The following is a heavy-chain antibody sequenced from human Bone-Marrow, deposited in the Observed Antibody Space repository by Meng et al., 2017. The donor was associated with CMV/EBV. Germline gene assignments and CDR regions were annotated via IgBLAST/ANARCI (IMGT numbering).Heavy chain of an antibody. D-gene: IGHD6-6*01. Sequence: SGPTLVKPTQTLTLTCTFSVFSLSTSGVGVGWIRQPPGKALEWLALIYWNDDKRYSPSLKSRLTITKDTSKNQVVLTMTNMDPVDTATYYCAHRRQSIAALRWAFDYWGQGTLVTVSS. CDR2: IYWNDDK. CDR1: VFSLSTSGVG. J-gene: IGHJ4*02. V-gene: IGHV2-5*01. CDR3: AHRRQSIAALRWAFDY.